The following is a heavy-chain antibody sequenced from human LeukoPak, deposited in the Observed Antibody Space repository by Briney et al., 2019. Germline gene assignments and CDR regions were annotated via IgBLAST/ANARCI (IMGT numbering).Heavy chain of an antibody. CDR2: IYSGGTT. J-gene: IGHJ4*02. Sequence: GGSLRLSCAASGFTVSSNYMSWVRQAPGKGLEWVSVIYSGGTTYYADSVKGRFTISRDNSKNTLYLQMNSLRAEDTAVYYCARQPRKYYYDSSGYYFDYWGQGTLVTVSS. CDR1: GFTVSSNY. V-gene: IGHV3-53*01. CDR3: ARQPRKYYYDSSGYYFDY. D-gene: IGHD3-22*01.